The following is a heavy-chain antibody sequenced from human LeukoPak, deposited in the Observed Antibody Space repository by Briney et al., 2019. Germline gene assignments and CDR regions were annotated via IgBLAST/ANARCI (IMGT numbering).Heavy chain of an antibody. Sequence: GGSLRLSCAASGFTFSSYSMNWVRQAPGKGLEWVSSISSSSSYIYYADSVKGRFTISRDNAKNPLYLQMNSLRAEDTAVYYCARGWFGESHGMDVWGQGTTVTVSS. CDR3: ARGWFGESHGMDV. J-gene: IGHJ6*02. CDR2: ISSSSSYI. D-gene: IGHD3-10*01. V-gene: IGHV3-21*01. CDR1: GFTFSSYS.